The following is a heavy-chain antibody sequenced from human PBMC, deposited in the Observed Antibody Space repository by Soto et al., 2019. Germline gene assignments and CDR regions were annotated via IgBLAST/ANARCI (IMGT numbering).Heavy chain of an antibody. J-gene: IGHJ4*02. CDR2: ISYDGFNR. CDR3: AGVEDEGGSFYD. CDR1: GFTFGSYA. V-gene: IGHV3-30*01. D-gene: IGHD1-26*01. Sequence: QVHLVESGGGVVQPGRSLRLSCAASGFTFGSYAMHWVRQAPGGALEWVAVISYDGFNRYYAESVKGRFTISRDNSKNTLYLQMDNLKHDDAAVYFCAGVEDEGGSFYDWGQGTLVTVS.